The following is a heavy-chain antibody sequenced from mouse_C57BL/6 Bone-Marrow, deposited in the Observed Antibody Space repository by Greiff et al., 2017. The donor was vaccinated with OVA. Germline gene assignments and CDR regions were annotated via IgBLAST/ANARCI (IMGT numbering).Heavy chain of an antibody. CDR3: ARCGRWSSYAMDY. J-gene: IGHJ4*01. D-gene: IGHD1-1*02. V-gene: IGHV1-59*01. Sequence: QVQLQQPGAELVRPGTSVKLSCKASGYTFTSYWMHWVKQRPGQGLEWIGVIDPSDSYTNYNQKFKGKATLTVDTSSRTAYMQLSSLTSEDSAVYYCARCGRWSSYAMDYWGQGTSVTVSS. CDR1: GYTFTSYW. CDR2: IDPSDSYT.